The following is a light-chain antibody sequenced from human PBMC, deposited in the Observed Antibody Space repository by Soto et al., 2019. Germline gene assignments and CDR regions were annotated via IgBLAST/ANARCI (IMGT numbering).Light chain of an antibody. CDR1: QGISSY. Sequence: DFQLTQSPSFLSASVGDRVTITCRASQGISSYLAWYQQRPGEPPELLIYGASTLQSGVASRFSGSGSGTEFTLTISSLQPEDFATYFCQQLNSFPPLFTFGPGTTVDIK. CDR3: QQLNSFPPLFT. V-gene: IGKV1-9*01. CDR2: GAS. J-gene: IGKJ3*01.